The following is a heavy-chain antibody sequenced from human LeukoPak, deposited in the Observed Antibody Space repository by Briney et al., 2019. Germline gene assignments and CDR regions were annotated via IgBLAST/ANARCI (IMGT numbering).Heavy chain of an antibody. V-gene: IGHV4-38-2*01. CDR2: IYHSGGS. CDR3: AKAGTTGIHHWFDP. D-gene: IGHD1-1*01. Sequence: PSETLSLTCVVSGYSISNDYYWGWVRQPPGKGLEWIGNIYHSGGSYYNPSLKSRVTILVDTSKNQFSLKLSSVTAADTAVYYCAKAGTTGIHHWFDPWGQGNLVTVSS. J-gene: IGHJ5*02. CDR1: GYSISNDYY.